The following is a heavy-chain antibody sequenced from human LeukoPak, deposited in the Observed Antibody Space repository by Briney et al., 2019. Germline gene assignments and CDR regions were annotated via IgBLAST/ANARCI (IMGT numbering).Heavy chain of an antibody. CDR1: GGTFSSYA. Sequence: GASVKVSCKASGGTFSSYAISWVRQAPGQGLEWMGGIIPIFGTANYAQKFQGRVTITTDESTSTAYMELSSLRSEDTAVYYCARDRYCSSTSCYIGPSNWFDPWGQGTLVTVSS. CDR3: ARDRYCSSTSCYIGPSNWFDP. CDR2: IIPIFGTA. J-gene: IGHJ5*02. D-gene: IGHD2-2*02. V-gene: IGHV1-69*05.